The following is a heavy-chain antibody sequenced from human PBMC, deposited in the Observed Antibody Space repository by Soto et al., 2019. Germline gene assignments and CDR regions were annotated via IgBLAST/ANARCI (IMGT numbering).Heavy chain of an antibody. CDR3: ARQGKRYSSSWYPDY. V-gene: IGHV4-39*01. Sequence: PSETLSLTCTVSGGSISSSSYYWGWIRQPPGKGLEWIGSIYYSGSTYYNPSLKSRVTISVDTSKNQFSLKLSSVTAADTAVYYCARQGKRYSSSWYPDYWGQGTLVTVSS. CDR2: IYYSGST. J-gene: IGHJ4*02. CDR1: GGSISSSSYY. D-gene: IGHD6-13*01.